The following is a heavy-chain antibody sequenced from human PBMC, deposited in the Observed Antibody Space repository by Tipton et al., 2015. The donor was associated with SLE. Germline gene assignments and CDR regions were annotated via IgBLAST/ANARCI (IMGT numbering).Heavy chain of an antibody. D-gene: IGHD3-10*01. V-gene: IGHV4-39*07. J-gene: IGHJ4*02. CDR3: ARGLWFGEPPFDY. Sequence: LRLSCTVSGGSISSSSYYWGWIRQPPGKGLEWIGSIYYSGSTYYNPSLKSRVTISVDRSKNQFSLKLSSVTAADTSVYFCARGLWFGEPPFDYWGQGTLVTVSS. CDR1: GGSISSSSYY. CDR2: IYYSGST.